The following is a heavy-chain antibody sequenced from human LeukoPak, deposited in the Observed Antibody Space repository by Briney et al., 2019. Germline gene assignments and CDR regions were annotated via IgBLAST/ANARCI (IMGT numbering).Heavy chain of an antibody. CDR1: GFTFSSYG. D-gene: IGHD6-13*01. V-gene: IGHV3-33*03. Sequence: GGSLRLSCAASGFTFSSYGMHWVRQAPGKGLEWVAVIWYDGYNKYYADSVKGRFTISRDNAKNTLYLEVSSLRVEDTAVYYCATNAATVAAGNFFDCWGQGTLVTVSS. J-gene: IGHJ4*02. CDR3: ATNAATVAAGNFFDC. CDR2: IWYDGYNK.